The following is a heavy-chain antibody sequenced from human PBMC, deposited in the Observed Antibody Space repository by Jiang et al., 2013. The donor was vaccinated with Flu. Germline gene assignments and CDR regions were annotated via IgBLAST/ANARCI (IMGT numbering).Heavy chain of an antibody. V-gene: IGHV5-51*01. J-gene: IGHJ4*02. CDR2: IYPGDSDT. CDR3: ARGYCSSTSCQYYFDY. Sequence: SGYSFTSYWIGWVRQMPGKGLEWMGIIYPGDSDTRYSPSFQGQVTISADKSISTAYLQWSSLKASDTAMYYCARGYCSSTSCQYYFDYWGQGTLVTVSS. CDR1: GYSFTSYW. D-gene: IGHD2-2*01.